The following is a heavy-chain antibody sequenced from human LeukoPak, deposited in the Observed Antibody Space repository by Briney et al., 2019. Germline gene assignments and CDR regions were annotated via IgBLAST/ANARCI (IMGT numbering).Heavy chain of an antibody. CDR3: ARASDPWLQLT. V-gene: IGHV3-7*05. D-gene: IGHD5-24*01. Sequence: GGSLRLSCAASGFTFSNYGRIWVRQAPGKGREGVGNIKQDGSDKRYADSVRGRFSVSRDNAQTSLYLQMNSLRAEDTAVYYCARASDPWLQLTWGQGTLVTVSS. J-gene: IGHJ5*02. CDR2: IKQDGSDK. CDR1: GFTFSNYG.